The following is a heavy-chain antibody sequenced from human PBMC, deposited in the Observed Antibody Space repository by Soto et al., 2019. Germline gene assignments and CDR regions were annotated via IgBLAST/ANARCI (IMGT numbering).Heavy chain of an antibody. J-gene: IGHJ6*02. Sequence: EVQLLESGGGLVPPGRSLRLSCSASGFTFHNYAMTWVRQAPGKGLEWVSSISDRGDDTYYADSVESRFTISRDKTNNPLYPQMSSLRAEHTGVYYCSKPPIAYTSATAMDVRCQGTTVSVSS. CDR1: GFTFHNYA. CDR3: SKPPIAYTSATAMDV. CDR2: ISDRGDDT. D-gene: IGHD3-16*01. V-gene: IGHV3-23*01.